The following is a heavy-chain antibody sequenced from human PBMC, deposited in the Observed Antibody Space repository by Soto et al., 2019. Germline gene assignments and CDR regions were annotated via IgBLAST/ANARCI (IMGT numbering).Heavy chain of an antibody. D-gene: IGHD3-22*01. CDR3: ARDHYYDSSGYLWFDP. Sequence: SVKASCKASGGTFSSYAISWVRQAPGQGLEWMGGIIPIFGTAYYAQKFQGRVTITADESTTSAYMELSSLRSENTAVYYCARDHYYDSSGYLWFDPWGQGTLVTVSS. V-gene: IGHV1-69*13. J-gene: IGHJ5*02. CDR1: GGTFSSYA. CDR2: IIPIFGTA.